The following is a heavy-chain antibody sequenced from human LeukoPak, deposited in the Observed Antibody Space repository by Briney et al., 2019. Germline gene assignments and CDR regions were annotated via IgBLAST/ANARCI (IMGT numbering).Heavy chain of an antibody. D-gene: IGHD3-10*02. CDR1: GFTVSSNY. Sequence: GGSLRLSCAASGFTVSSNYMSWVRQAPGKGLEWVSVIYNGDGTYYADSVTGRFTISRDNAKNSLYLQMNSLRAEDTAVYYCAELGITMIGGVWGKGTTVTISS. CDR3: AELGITMIGGV. CDR2: IYNGDGT. J-gene: IGHJ6*04. V-gene: IGHV3-53*01.